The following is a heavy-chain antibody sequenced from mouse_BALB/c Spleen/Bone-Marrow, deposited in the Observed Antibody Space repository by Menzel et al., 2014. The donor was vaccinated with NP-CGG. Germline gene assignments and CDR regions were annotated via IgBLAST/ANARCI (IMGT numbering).Heavy chain of an antibody. CDR3: ARDWYFDG. J-gene: IGHJ1*01. V-gene: IGHV1-7*01. CDR1: GYTFTSYW. Sequence: QVQLQQSGAELAKPGASVKMSCKASGYTFTSYWMHWVKQRPGQGLEWIGYINPSTGYTEYNQKFKDKATLTADKSSSAAYMQRSSLTSEDSAVYYCARDWYFDGWGAGTTVTVSS. CDR2: INPSTGYT.